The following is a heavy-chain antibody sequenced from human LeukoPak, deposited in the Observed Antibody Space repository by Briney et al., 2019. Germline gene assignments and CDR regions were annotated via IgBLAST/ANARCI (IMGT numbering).Heavy chain of an antibody. V-gene: IGHV3-21*01. CDR1: GFTFSSYS. Sequence: GGSLRLSCAASGFTFSSYSMNWVRQAPGKGLEWVSSISSSSSYIHYADSVKGRFTISRDNAKNSLYLQMNSLRAEDTAVYYCAIHTHYYDSSGYYHDYWGQGTLVTVSS. CDR3: AIHTHYYDSSGYYHDY. J-gene: IGHJ4*02. D-gene: IGHD3-22*01. CDR2: ISSSSSYI.